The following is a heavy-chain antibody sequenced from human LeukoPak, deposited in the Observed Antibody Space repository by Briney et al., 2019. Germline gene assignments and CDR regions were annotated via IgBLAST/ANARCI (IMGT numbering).Heavy chain of an antibody. D-gene: IGHD6-13*01. V-gene: IGHV4-61*02. CDR3: ARALAAAGTGLADY. J-gene: IGHJ4*02. Sequence: SQTLSLTCTVSGGSISSGSYYWSWIRQPAGKGLEWIGRIYTSGSTNYSPSLKSRVTISVDTSKNQFSLKLSSVTAADTAVYYCARALAAAGTGLADYWGQGTLVTVSS. CDR1: GGSISSGSYY. CDR2: IYTSGST.